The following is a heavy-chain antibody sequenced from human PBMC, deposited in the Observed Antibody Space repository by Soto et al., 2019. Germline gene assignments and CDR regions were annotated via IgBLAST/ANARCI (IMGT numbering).Heavy chain of an antibody. J-gene: IGHJ5*01. CDR1: GFSLSSSGLG. V-gene: IGHV2-5*02. D-gene: IGHD2-2*01. Sequence: QISVKEAGPTLVKPTETLTLTCTVSGFSLSSSGLGVGWIRQTPEKALEWLALVYWVDDRPYSPALRNRLSITRDASRNQVVLTWTDVSPGDTGTYFCAHHGPAAVFDSWGQGISVIVS. CDR3: AHHGPAAVFDS. CDR2: VYWVDDR.